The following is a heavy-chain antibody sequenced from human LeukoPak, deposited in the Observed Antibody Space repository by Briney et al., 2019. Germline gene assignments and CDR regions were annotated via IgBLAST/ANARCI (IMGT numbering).Heavy chain of an antibody. V-gene: IGHV3-30-3*01. CDR2: ISYDGSNK. CDR1: GFTFSSYW. D-gene: IGHD2-2*01. Sequence: GGSLRLSCAASGFTFSSYWMSWVRQAPGKGLEWVAVISYDGSNKYYADSVKGRFTISRDNSKNTLYLQMNSLRAEDTAVYYCARDKGTGGYCSSTSCSALDYWGQGTLVTVSS. CDR3: ARDKGTGGYCSSTSCSALDY. J-gene: IGHJ4*02.